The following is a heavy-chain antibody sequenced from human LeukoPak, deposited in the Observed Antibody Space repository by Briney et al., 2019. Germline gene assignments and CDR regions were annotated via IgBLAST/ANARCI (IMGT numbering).Heavy chain of an antibody. D-gene: IGHD1-26*01. CDR1: GGTFSSYA. V-gene: IGHV1-69*13. CDR3: ARMYSGSPDYYYYYGMDV. J-gene: IGHJ6*02. Sequence: GASVTVSCTASGGTFSSYAISWVRQAPGQGLEWMGGIIPIFGIANYAQKFQGRVTITADESTSTAYMELSSLRSEDTAVYYCARMYSGSPDYYYYYGMDVWGQGTTVTVSS. CDR2: IIPIFGIA.